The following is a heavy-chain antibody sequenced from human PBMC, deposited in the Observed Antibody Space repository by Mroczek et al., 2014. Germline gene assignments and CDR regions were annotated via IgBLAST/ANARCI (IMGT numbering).Heavy chain of an antibody. V-gene: IGHV4-59*01. Sequence: QVQLVESGPGLVKPLETLSLTCTVSGGSISSYYWSWIRQPPGKGLEWIGYIYYSGSTNYNPSLKSRVTISVDTSKNQFSLKLSSVTAADTAVYYCARVRTYSGSYLSYYYYYGMDVVGPRDHGHRSP. CDR2: IYYSGST. D-gene: IGHD1-26*01. J-gene: IGHJ6*02. CDR3: ARVRTYSGSYLSYYYYYGMDV. CDR1: GGSISSYY.